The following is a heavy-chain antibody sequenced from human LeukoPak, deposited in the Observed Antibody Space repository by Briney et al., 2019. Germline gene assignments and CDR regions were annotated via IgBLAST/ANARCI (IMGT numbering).Heavy chain of an antibody. CDR3: ARAIGRSTALDY. CDR1: GFTFSSYG. CDR2: IRYDGSNK. Sequence: GGSLRLSCAASGFTFSSYGMHWVRQAPGKGLEWVAFIRYDGSNKYYADSVKGRFTISRDNAKNSLYLQMNSLRAEDTAVYYCARAIGRSTALDYWGQGTLVTVSS. D-gene: IGHD2-2*01. J-gene: IGHJ4*02. V-gene: IGHV3-30*02.